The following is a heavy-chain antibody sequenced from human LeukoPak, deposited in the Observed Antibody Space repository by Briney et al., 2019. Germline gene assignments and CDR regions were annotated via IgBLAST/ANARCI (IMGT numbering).Heavy chain of an antibody. CDR3: AKEYCSTTNCQGD. Sequence: PGRSLRLSCAASGFTFSAYVFRWVRQAPGKGLEWVAVISYDGSEKYYADSVKGRFTISRDNSKNTLYLQMTSLRAEDTAVYYYAKEYCSTTNCQGDWGLGTLVTVSS. CDR1: GFTFSAYV. CDR2: ISYDGSEK. J-gene: IGHJ4*02. V-gene: IGHV3-30*18. D-gene: IGHD2-2*01.